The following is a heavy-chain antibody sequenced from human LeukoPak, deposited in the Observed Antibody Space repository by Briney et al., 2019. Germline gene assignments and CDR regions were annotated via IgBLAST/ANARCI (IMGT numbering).Heavy chain of an antibody. CDR1: GGSISSGGYY. CDR2: IYHSGST. CDR3: ALSGIAVAGTEELFDY. D-gene: IGHD6-19*01. J-gene: IGHJ4*02. Sequence: SETLSLTCTVSGGSISSGGYYWSRIRQPPGKGLEWIGYIYHSGSTYYNPSLKSRVTISVDRSKNQFSLKLSSVTAADTAVYYCALSGIAVAGTEELFDYWGQGTLVTVSS. V-gene: IGHV4-30-2*01.